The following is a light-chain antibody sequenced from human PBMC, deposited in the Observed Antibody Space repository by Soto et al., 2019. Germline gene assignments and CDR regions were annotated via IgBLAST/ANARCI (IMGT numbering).Light chain of an antibody. CDR2: GAS. J-gene: IGKJ1*01. CDR3: QKYGSSPWP. CDR1: QSVSSSF. Sequence: EIVLTQSPGTLSLSPGEGATLSCRASQSVSSSFLAWYQQKPGQAPRLLIYGASSRATGIPDRFSGSGSGTDFTLTISRLEPEDFAVYYCQKYGSSPWPFGQGTKVEI. V-gene: IGKV3-20*01.